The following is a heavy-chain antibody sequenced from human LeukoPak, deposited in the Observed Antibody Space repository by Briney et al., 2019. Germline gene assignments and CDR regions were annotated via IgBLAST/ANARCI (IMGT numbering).Heavy chain of an antibody. Sequence: GRSLRLSCAASGFTFSSYAMHWVRQAPGKGLEWVAVISYVGSNKYYADSVKGRFTISRDNSKNTLYLQMNSLRAEDTAVYYCARDSGDSSGYPKYYFDYWGQGTLVTVSS. CDR3: ARDSGDSSGYPKYYFDY. J-gene: IGHJ4*02. CDR2: ISYVGSNK. V-gene: IGHV3-30*04. CDR1: GFTFSSYA. D-gene: IGHD3-22*01.